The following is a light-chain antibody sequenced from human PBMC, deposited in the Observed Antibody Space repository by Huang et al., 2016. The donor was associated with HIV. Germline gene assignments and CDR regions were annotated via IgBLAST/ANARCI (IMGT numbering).Light chain of an antibody. CDR1: QNINTW. V-gene: IGKV1-5*03. J-gene: IGKJ2*01. CDR2: RAS. CDR3: QQYNTYLYT. Sequence: DIQMTQSPSTLSASVGARDTITCRASQNINTWLAWYQQKPGKAPDLLIYRASSLQVGVPSRFTGSGSGTEFTLTITSLQPDDLGTYYCQQYNTYLYTFGQGTKLEI.